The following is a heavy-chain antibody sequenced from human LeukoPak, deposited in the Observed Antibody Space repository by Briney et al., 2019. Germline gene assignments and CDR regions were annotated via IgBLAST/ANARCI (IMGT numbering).Heavy chain of an antibody. CDR1: NGSITSHY. CDR2: VFYTGST. J-gene: IGHJ4*02. D-gene: IGHD3-10*01. Sequence: SETLSLTCTVSNGSITSHYWSWVRQSPGKGLEWIGYVFYTGSTTYNPSLKSRVSISLDTSNNYFSLELTSVTAADTAVYYCARDGDFGSYHVHFDYWGQGALVIVSS. V-gene: IGHV4-59*11. CDR3: ARDGDFGSYHVHFDY.